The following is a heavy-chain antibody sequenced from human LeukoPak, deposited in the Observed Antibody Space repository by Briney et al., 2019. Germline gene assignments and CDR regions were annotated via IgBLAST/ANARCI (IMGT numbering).Heavy chain of an antibody. Sequence: PSETLSLTCAVYGGSFSGYYWSWIRQPPGKGLEWIGEINPSGSTKYNPSLRSRVTISVDTSKNQFSLKLTSVTAADTAAYYCARVGGVTVPATFTYYYYHYGMDVWGKGTTVTVSS. CDR1: GGSFSGYY. J-gene: IGHJ6*04. D-gene: IGHD2-2*01. CDR2: INPSGST. V-gene: IGHV4-34*01. CDR3: ARVGGVTVPATFTYYYYHYGMDV.